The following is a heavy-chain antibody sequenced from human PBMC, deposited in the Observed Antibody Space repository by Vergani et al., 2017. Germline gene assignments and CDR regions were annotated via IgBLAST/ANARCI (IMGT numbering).Heavy chain of an antibody. D-gene: IGHD4-17*01. J-gene: IGHJ6*02. CDR3: ARVGDYGDSRRMDV. Sequence: QAQLQESGPGLVKPSETLSLTCTVSGGSISSYYWSWIRQPPGKGLEWIGYIYFSGSTNYNPSLESRVTISVDTSKNQFSLKLTSVTAADTAVYYCARVGDYGDSRRMDVGGQGTTVTVSS. CDR1: GGSISSYY. V-gene: IGHV4-59*01. CDR2: IYFSGST.